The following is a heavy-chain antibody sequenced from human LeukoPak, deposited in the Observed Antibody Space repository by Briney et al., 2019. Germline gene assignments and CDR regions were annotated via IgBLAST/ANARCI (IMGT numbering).Heavy chain of an antibody. Sequence: PSETLSLTCTVSGGSISSGSYYWSWIRQPAGKGLEWIGRIYTSGSTNYNPSLKSRVTISVDTSKNQFSLKLSSVTAADTAVYYCARRGNTIFGVVDYYYYMDVWAKGPRSPSP. J-gene: IGHJ6*03. CDR1: GGSISSGSYY. CDR2: IYTSGST. V-gene: IGHV4-61*02. D-gene: IGHD3-3*01. CDR3: ARRGNTIFGVVDYYYYMDV.